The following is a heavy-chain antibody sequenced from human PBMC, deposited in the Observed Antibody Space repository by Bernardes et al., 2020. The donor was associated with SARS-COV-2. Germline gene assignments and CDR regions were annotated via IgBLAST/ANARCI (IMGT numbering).Heavy chain of an antibody. J-gene: IGHJ6*02. V-gene: IGHV3-66*01. Sequence: GGSLRLSCAASGLTVSDNYMTWVRQAPGKGLEWVALMYSGGSPYYADSVKGRFTVPRDNSKNTLYLQMNSLRAEDTAVYYCASVMATWDRGLFSNTYDFYGMDVWGQGTTVTVSS. CDR3: ASVMATWDRGLFSNTYDFYGMDV. CDR2: MYSGGSP. D-gene: IGHD3-10*01. CDR1: GLTVSDNY.